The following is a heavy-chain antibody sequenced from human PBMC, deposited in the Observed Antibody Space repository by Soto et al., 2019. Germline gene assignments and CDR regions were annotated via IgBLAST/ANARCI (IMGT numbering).Heavy chain of an antibody. CDR2: IIPIFGTA. J-gene: IGHJ4*02. V-gene: IGHV1-69*13. D-gene: IGHD2-8*01. CDR1: GGTFSSYA. CDR3: ARSNIELMVYARFDY. Sequence: GASVKVSCKASGGTFSSYAISWVRQAPGQGLEWMGGIIPIFGTANYAQKFQGRVTITADESTSTAYMELSSLRSEDTAVYYCARSNIELMVYARFDYWGQGTLVTVSS.